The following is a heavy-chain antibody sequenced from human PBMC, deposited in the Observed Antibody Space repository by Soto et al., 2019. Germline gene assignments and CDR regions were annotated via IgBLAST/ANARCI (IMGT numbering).Heavy chain of an antibody. CDR1: GYTFPSYG. CDR3: ARAQTDYDILTGYYPRPPTVY. V-gene: IGHV1-18*01. Sequence: APVSLSCKASGYTFPSYGISWVRQAPGQGLEWMGWISAYNGNTNYAQKLQVRVTMTTXXXXXXTXMXLXXLXSDQTAVYYGARAQTDYDILTGYYPRPPTVYWGPG. J-gene: IGHJ4*01. CDR2: ISAYNGNT. D-gene: IGHD3-9*01.